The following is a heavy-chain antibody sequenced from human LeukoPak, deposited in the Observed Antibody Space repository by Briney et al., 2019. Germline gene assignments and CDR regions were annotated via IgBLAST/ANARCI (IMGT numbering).Heavy chain of an antibody. CDR3: ATDPTILSSSWYGDSY. Sequence: GGSLRLSCAASGFTFSSYWMSWVRQAPGKGLEWVANIKQDGSEKYYVDSVKGRFTISRDNAKNSLYLQMNSLRAEDTAVYYCATDPTILSSSWYGDSYWGQGTLVTVSS. CDR2: IKQDGSEK. J-gene: IGHJ4*02. V-gene: IGHV3-7*01. CDR1: GFTFSSYW. D-gene: IGHD6-13*01.